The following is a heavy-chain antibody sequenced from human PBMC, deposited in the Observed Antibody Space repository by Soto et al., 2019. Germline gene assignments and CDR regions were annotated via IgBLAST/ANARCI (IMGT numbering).Heavy chain of an antibody. CDR1: GCTFSSDC. CDR2: IWYDGSNK. D-gene: IGHD2-21*01. Sequence: EGSLILSCAASGCTFSSDCMHWVRQAPGKGLEWVAVIWYDGSNKYYADSVKGRFTISRDNSKNTLYLQMNSLRAEDTAVYYCARDGRFSYCGGDCFGYWGQGT. J-gene: IGHJ4*02. V-gene: IGHV3-33*01. CDR3: ARDGRFSYCGGDCFGY.